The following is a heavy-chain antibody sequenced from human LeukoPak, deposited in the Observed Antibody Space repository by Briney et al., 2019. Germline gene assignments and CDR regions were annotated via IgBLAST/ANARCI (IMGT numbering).Heavy chain of an antibody. CDR2: ITSSSSTI. J-gene: IGHJ4*02. D-gene: IGHD6-19*01. CDR1: GFTFSSYS. Sequence: PGGSLRLSCAASGFTFSSYSMNWVRQAPGKGLEWVSFITSSSSTIHHVDSVKGRFTISRDNAKNSLYLQMNSLRAEDTAVYYCARDRPGSGWYYFDSWGQGTLVTVSS. CDR3: ARDRPGSGWYYFDS. V-gene: IGHV3-48*04.